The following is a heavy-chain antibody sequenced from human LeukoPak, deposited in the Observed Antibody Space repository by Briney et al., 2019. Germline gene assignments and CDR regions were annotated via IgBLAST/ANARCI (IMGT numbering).Heavy chain of an antibody. J-gene: IGHJ4*02. CDR2: ISAYNGNT. Sequence: ASVKVSCKASGYTFTSYGISWVRQAPGQGLEWMGWISAYNGNTKYAQKLQGRVTMTTDTSTSTAYMELGSLRSDDTAVYYCARAEYCSSTSCYSGGRLYSSSAGDYWGQGTLVTVSS. CDR3: ARAEYCSSTSCYSGGRLYSSSAGDY. CDR1: GYTFTSYG. D-gene: IGHD2-2*01. V-gene: IGHV1-18*01.